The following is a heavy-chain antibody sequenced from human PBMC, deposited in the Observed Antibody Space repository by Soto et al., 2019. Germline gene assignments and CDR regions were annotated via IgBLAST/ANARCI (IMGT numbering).Heavy chain of an antibody. CDR1: GRTVSSYA. D-gene: IGHD3-22*01. Sequence: SVKVSCKASGRTVSSYAISWVRQAPGQGLEWMGGIIPIFGTANYAQKFQGRVTITADESTSTAYMELSSLRSEDTAVYYCASWYYYDSSGYYYQGAFDIWGQGTMVTVSS. CDR2: IIPIFGTA. V-gene: IGHV1-69*13. J-gene: IGHJ3*02. CDR3: ASWYYYDSSGYYYQGAFDI.